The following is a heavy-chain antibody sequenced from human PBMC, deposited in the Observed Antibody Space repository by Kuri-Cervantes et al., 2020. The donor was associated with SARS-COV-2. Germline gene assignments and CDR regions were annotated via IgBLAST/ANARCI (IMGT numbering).Heavy chain of an antibody. CDR2: INHGGST. CDR1: GGSFSGYY. CDR3: ARREKDYYDFWSGATQFDP. D-gene: IGHD3-3*01. V-gene: IGHV4-34*01. Sequence: ESLKISCAVYGGSFSGYYWSWIRQPPGKGLEWIGEINHGGSTNYNPSLKSRVTISVDTSKNQFSLKLSSVTAADTAVYYCARREKDYYDFWSGATQFDPWGQGTLVTVSS. J-gene: IGHJ5*02.